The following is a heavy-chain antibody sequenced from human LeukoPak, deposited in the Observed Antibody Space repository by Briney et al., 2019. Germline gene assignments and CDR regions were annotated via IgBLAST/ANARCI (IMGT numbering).Heavy chain of an antibody. CDR1: GGSISGSNW. CDR3: ARDPRTVRI. V-gene: IGHV3-21*01. J-gene: IGHJ4*02. CDR2: ISSSSSYI. Sequence: GTLSLTCAVSGGSISGSNWWSWVRQPPGKGLEWVSSISSSSSYIYYADSVKGRFTISRDNAKNSLYLQMNSLRVEDTAVYYCARDPRTVRIWGQGTLVTVSS. D-gene: IGHD1-1*01.